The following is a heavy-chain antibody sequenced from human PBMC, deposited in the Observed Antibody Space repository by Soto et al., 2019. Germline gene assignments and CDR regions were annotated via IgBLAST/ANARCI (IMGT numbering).Heavy chain of an antibody. Sequence: GGSLRLSCAASGFTFSSYAMHWVRQAPGKGLEWVAVISYEGSNKYYAESVKGRYNNSRDNSKNTLYLQMNSLRAEDTAVYYCARDRLGYYDSSGPKSAPGDYWGQGTLVTVSS. CDR3: ARDRLGYYDSSGPKSAPGDY. V-gene: IGHV3-30-3*01. J-gene: IGHJ4*02. CDR1: GFTFSSYA. D-gene: IGHD3-22*01. CDR2: ISYEGSNK.